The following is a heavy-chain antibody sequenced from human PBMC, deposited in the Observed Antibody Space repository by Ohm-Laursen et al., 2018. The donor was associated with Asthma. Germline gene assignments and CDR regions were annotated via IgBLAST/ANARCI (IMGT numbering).Heavy chain of an antibody. Sequence: SLRLSCAASGFTFSSYAMSWVRQAPGKGLEWVSAISGSGYNTHYPDSVKGRFTISRDNSKNTLYLEMNSLRAEDTALYYCAKDRDIVASPFDYWGQGTLDTVSS. J-gene: IGHJ4*02. V-gene: IGHV3-23*01. CDR1: GFTFSSYA. CDR3: AKDRDIVASPFDY. D-gene: IGHD5-12*01. CDR2: ISGSGYNT.